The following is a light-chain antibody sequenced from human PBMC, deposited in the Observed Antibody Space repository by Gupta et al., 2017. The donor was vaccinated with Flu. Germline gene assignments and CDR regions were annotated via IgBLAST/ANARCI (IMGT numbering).Light chain of an antibody. J-gene: IGLJ3*02. CDR3: VLYMGSGTWV. Sequence: HTVVTQEPSFSLSPGGTVTLTSGLSSGSVSTSYYPSWYQQTPGQAPRTLIYSTNTRSSGVPDRFSGSILGNKAALTITGAQADDESDYYCVLYMGSGTWVFGGGTKLTVL. CDR2: STN. V-gene: IGLV8-61*01. CDR1: SGSVSTSYY.